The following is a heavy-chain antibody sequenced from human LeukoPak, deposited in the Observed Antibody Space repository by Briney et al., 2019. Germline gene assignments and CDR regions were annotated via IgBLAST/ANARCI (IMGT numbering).Heavy chain of an antibody. CDR3: ASIVVVTATLGAFDI. Sequence: PGGSLRLSCAASGFTFSSYSMNWVRQAPGKGLEWVSSISSSSSYIYYADSVKGRFTISRDNAKNSLYLQMNSLRAEDTAVYYCASIVVVTATLGAFDIWGQGTMVTVSS. CDR1: GFTFSSYS. CDR2: ISSSSSYI. D-gene: IGHD2-21*02. J-gene: IGHJ3*02. V-gene: IGHV3-21*01.